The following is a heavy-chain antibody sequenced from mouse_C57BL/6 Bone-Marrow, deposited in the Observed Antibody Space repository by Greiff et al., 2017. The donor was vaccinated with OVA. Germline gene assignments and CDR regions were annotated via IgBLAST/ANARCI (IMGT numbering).Heavy chain of an antibody. D-gene: IGHD2-4*01. V-gene: IGHV10-1*01. CDR1: GFSFNTYA. Sequence: EVKVVESGGGLVQPKGSLKLSCAASGFSFNTYAMNWVRQAPGKGLEWVARIRSKSNNYATYYADSVKDRFTISRDDSESMLYLQMNNLKTEDTAMYYCVRHGRLSYAMDYWGQGTSVTVSS. CDR2: IRSKSNNYAT. CDR3: VRHGRLSYAMDY. J-gene: IGHJ4*01.